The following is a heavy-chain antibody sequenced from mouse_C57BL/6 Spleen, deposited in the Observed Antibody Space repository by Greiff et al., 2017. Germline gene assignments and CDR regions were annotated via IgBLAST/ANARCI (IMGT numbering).Heavy chain of an antibody. D-gene: IGHD2-4*01. CDR2: IDPSDSYT. CDR3: ARQGIPAYDYDGWFAY. CDR1: GYTFTSYW. V-gene: IGHV1-69*01. J-gene: IGHJ3*01. Sequence: QVQLQQPGAELVMPGASVKLSCKASGYTFTSYWMHWVKQRPGQGLEWIGEIDPSDSYTNYNQKFKGKSTLTVDKSSSTAYMQLSSLTSEDSAVYYCARQGIPAYDYDGWFAYWGQGTLVTVSA.